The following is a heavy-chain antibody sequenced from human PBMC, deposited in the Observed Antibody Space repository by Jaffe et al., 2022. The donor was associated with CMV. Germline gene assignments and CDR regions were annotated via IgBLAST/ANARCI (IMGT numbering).Heavy chain of an antibody. Sequence: QVQLQESGPGLVKPSETLSLTCTVSGGSISSYYWSWIRQPAGKGLEWIGRIYTSGSTNYNPSLKSRVTMSVDTSKNQFSLKLSSVTAADTAVYYCARSVGYSSSWYVFDYYYYGMDVWGQGTTVTVSS. CDR3: ARSVGYSSSWYVFDYYYYGMDV. D-gene: IGHD6-13*01. CDR1: GGSISSYY. V-gene: IGHV4-4*07. CDR2: IYTSGST. J-gene: IGHJ6*02.